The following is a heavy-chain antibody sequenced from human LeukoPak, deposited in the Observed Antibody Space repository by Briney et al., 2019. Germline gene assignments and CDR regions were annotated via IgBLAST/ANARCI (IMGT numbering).Heavy chain of an antibody. V-gene: IGHV3-33*06. CDR1: GFTFSSYG. D-gene: IGHD3-9*01. CDR3: AKWGDYDILTGYYDSDY. Sequence: GRSLRLSCAASGFTFSSYGMHWVRQAPGKGLEWVAVIWYDGSNKYYADSVKGRFTISRDNSKNTLYLQMNSLRVEDTAVYYCAKWGDYDILTGYYDSDYWGHGTLVTVSS. CDR2: IWYDGSNK. J-gene: IGHJ4*01.